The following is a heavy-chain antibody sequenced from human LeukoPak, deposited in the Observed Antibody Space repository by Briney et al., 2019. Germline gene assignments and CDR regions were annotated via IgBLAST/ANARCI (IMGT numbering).Heavy chain of an antibody. CDR1: GFTFSSYG. D-gene: IGHD6-19*01. Sequence: GGSLRLSCAASGFTFSSYGMHWVRQGPGKGLEWVAVVWYDGSNKYYADSVKGRFTISRDNSKNTLYLQMNSLRAEDTAVYYCARDYGQISNTVAGIRHWGQGTLVTVSS. J-gene: IGHJ4*02. V-gene: IGHV3-33*01. CDR2: VWYDGSNK. CDR3: ARDYGQISNTVAGIRH.